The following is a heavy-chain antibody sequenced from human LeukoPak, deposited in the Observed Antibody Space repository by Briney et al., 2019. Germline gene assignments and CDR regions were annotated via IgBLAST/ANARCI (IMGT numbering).Heavy chain of an antibody. D-gene: IGHD3-16*01. V-gene: IGHV4-4*09. J-gene: IGHJ4*02. Sequence: SETLSLTCTVSGGSVSSYYWTWIRQPPGKGLEWIGYIYTSGSTNFNPSLKGRVTISVDTSKNQFSLKLTSVTAADTAVYYCARRSFGGYYFDYWGQGTLVTVSS. CDR3: ARRSFGGYYFDY. CDR2: IYTSGST. CDR1: GGSVSSYY.